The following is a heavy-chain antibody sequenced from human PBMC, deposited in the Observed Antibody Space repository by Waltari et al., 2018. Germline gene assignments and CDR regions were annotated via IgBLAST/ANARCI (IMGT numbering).Heavy chain of an antibody. J-gene: IGHJ4*02. CDR1: GYTFTGYY. CDR3: ATGRLRLAHSDY. Sequence: QVQLVQSGAEVKKPGASVKVSCKASGYTFTGYYMHWVRQAPGQGLEWMGRINPNSGCTNYAQKFQGRVTITADTSTDSAYMELSSLRSEDTAVYYCATGRLRLAHSDYWGQGTLVTVSS. CDR2: INPNSGCT. V-gene: IGHV1-2*06. D-gene: IGHD5-12*01.